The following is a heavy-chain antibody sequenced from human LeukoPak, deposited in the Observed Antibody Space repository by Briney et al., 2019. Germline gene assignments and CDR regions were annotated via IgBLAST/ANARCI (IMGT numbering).Heavy chain of an antibody. CDR1: GGSFSGYY. Sequence: SETLSLTCAVYGGSFSGYYWSWIRQPPGKGLEWIGEINHSGSTNYNPSLKSRVTISVDTSKNQFSLKLSSVTAADTAVYYCATSRHLPGIAGNWGQGTLVTVSS. V-gene: IGHV4-34*01. D-gene: IGHD6-13*01. CDR2: INHSGST. CDR3: ATSRHLPGIAGN. J-gene: IGHJ4*02.